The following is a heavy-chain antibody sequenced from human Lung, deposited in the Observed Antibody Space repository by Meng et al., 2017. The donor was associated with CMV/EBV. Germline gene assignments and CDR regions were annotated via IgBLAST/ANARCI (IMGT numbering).Heavy chain of an antibody. CDR3: ARVGGCSGGGCYHRLFDY. V-gene: IGHV4-30-4*01. Sequence: VQPQGSGPGLVEPSQALALTCTVSGGSISSGDYYWSWIRQPPGKGLEWIGYIYYTGSTYYNPSLKSRVIISVDTSKNQFSLKLNSVTAADTAVYYCARVGGCSGGGCYHRLFDYWGQGTLVTVSS. D-gene: IGHD2-15*01. CDR1: GGSISSGDYY. J-gene: IGHJ4*02. CDR2: IYYTGST.